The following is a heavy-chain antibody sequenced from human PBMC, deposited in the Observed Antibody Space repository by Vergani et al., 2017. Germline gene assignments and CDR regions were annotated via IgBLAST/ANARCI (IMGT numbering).Heavy chain of an antibody. CDR1: GFTFSSYA. CDR2: IYSGGST. D-gene: IGHD6-13*01. J-gene: IGHJ4*02. V-gene: IGHV3-NL1*01. CDR3: AKEGGAAAGTPADY. Sequence: QVQLVESGGGVVQPGRSLRLSCAASGFTFSSYAMHWVRQAPGKGLEWVSVIYSGGSTYYADSVKGRFTISRDNSKNTLYLQMNSLRAEDTAVYYCAKEGGAAAGTPADYWGQGTLVTVSS.